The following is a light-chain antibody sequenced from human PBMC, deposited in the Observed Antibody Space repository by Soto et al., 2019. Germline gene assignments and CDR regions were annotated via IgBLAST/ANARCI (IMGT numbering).Light chain of an antibody. CDR1: QSVSSY. Sequence: EIVLTQSPATLSLSPGERATLSGMASQSVSSYLAWYQQKPGQAPRLLIYDASNRATGIPARFSGSGSGTDFTLTTSSLEPEDFAVYYCQQRSNWPITFGQGTRLEIK. J-gene: IGKJ5*01. CDR3: QQRSNWPIT. V-gene: IGKV3-11*01. CDR2: DAS.